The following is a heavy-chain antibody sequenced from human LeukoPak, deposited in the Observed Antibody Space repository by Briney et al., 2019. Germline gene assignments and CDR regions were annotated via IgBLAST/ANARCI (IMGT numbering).Heavy chain of an antibody. V-gene: IGHV4-4*08. CDR3: ARRTMIVVVSAQPDAFDI. CDR2: IYTSGST. Sequence: SETLSLTCTVSGGSISSYYWTWIRQPPGKGLEWIGRIYTSGSTNYNPSLKSRVTISVDTSKNQFSLKLSSVTAADTAVYYCARRTMIVVVSAQPDAFDIWGQGTMVTVSS. J-gene: IGHJ3*02. CDR1: GGSISSYY. D-gene: IGHD3-22*01.